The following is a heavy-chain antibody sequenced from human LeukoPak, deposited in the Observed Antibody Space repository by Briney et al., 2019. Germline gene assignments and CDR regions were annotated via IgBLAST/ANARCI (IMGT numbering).Heavy chain of an antibody. CDR1: GFTFSSYA. J-gene: IGHJ6*02. D-gene: IGHD3-10*01. V-gene: IGHV3-64*02. Sequence: GGFLRLSCAASGFTFSSYAMHWVRQAPGKGPEYVSAISSNGGSTYYADSVKGRFTISRDNAKNSLYLQMNSLRDEDTAVYYCAREGTMVRGPYYYYGMDVWGQGTTVTVSS. CDR2: ISSNGGST. CDR3: AREGTMVRGPYYYYGMDV.